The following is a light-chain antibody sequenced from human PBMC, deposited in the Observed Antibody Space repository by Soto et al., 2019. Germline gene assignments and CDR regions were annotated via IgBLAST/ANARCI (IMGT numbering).Light chain of an antibody. CDR2: KAS. V-gene: IGKV1-5*03. J-gene: IGKJ1*01. CDR3: QHYNSYSEA. Sequence: IQFPHSPFPLSASVLDRVIITCRASQSISDWLAWYQQKPGKAPKLLIYKASNLKSGVPSRFSGSGSGTEFTLTISSLQPDDFATYYCQHYNSYSEAFGQGTKVDIK. CDR1: QSISDW.